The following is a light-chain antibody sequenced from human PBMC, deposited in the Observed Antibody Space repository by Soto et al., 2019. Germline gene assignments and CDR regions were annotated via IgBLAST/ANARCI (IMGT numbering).Light chain of an antibody. CDR2: NAS. J-gene: IGKJ1*01. CDR1: QGIRSD. CDR3: LHDYNYPQT. V-gene: IGKV1-6*01. Sequence: IQMTQSPSSSSASVGDRVTITCRASQGIRSDLGWYQQKPGEVPRPLIYNASTLQSGVPSRFSGSASGAVFTLTISSLQPEDSATYYCLHDYNYPQTFGQGTKVEIK.